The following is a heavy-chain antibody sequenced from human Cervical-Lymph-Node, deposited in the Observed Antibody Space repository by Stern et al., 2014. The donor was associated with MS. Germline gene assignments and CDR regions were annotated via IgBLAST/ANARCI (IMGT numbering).Heavy chain of an antibody. Sequence: MQLVESGAEVKKPGSSVKVSCKASGDTFGSYEITWVRQAPGQGPEWMGGIIPFLGTSSYAQKFQGRVTIIADESTTTAYMELTSLRSDDTAVYYCARKALRGMDVWGQGTTVTVSS. J-gene: IGHJ6*02. CDR1: GDTFGSYE. CDR3: ARKALRGMDV. D-gene: IGHD3-16*01. CDR2: IIPFLGTS. V-gene: IGHV1-69*01.